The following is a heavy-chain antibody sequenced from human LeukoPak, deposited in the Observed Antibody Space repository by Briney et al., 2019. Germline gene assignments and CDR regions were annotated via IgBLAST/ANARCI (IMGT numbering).Heavy chain of an antibody. Sequence: GGSLRLSCAASGFTFNNYGLIWVRQAPGKGLEWVAAISNDGGGTMYVTFVEGRFTISRDNSKNTLFLQMNSLRAEDTALYYCAKGSSGYFADLWGQGTLVTVSS. CDR1: GFTFNNYG. D-gene: IGHD3-22*01. CDR2: ISNDGGGT. CDR3: AKGSSGYFADL. J-gene: IGHJ5*02. V-gene: IGHV3-23*01.